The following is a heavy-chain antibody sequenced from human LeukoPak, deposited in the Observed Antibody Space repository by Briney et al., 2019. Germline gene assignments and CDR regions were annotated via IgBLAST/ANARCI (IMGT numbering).Heavy chain of an antibody. D-gene: IGHD1-14*01. J-gene: IGHJ6*02. CDR3: ARQRTAPPVFEYYGMDV. CDR2: IYYSGST. Sequence: SETLSLTCTVSGGSISSSSYYWGWIRQPPGKGLEWIGSIYYSGSTYYNPSLKSRVTISVDTSKNQFSLKLSFVTAADTAVYYCARQRTAPPVFEYYGMDVWGQGTTVTVSS. V-gene: IGHV4-39*07. CDR1: GGSISSSSYY.